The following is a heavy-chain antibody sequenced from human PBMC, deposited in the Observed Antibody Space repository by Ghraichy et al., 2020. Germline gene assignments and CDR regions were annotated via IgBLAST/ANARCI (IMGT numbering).Heavy chain of an antibody. CDR1: CASINSGGYY. CDR2: IYYSGST. Sequence: SETLSLTCTVSCASINSGGYYWSWIRQHPGKGLEWIGFIYYSGSTDYNPSLKSRVTISVDTSKNQFSLKLSSVTAEDTAVYYCARERTSYYYDSSGYTEGAFDIWGQGTMVTVSS. V-gene: IGHV4-31*03. CDR3: ARERTSYYYDSSGYTEGAFDI. D-gene: IGHD3-22*01. J-gene: IGHJ3*02.